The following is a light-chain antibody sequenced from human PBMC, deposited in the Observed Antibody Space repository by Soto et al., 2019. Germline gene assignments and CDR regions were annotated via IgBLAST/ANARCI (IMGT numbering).Light chain of an antibody. CDR2: EVS. J-gene: IGLJ1*01. Sequence: QSALAQPASVSGSPGQSVTISFTGTGSDVGRYNYVAWYQQHPGKAPKVLIFEVSNRPSGVSSRFSGSKSGNTASLNISGLQAEDEADYYCSSYATSSTLVFGTGTKVTVL. CDR1: GSDVGRYNY. CDR3: SSYATSSTLV. V-gene: IGLV2-14*01.